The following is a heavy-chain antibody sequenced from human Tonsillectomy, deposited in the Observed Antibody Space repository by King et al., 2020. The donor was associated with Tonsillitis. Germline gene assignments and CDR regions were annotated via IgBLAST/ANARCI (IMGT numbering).Heavy chain of an antibody. Sequence: QLQESGPGLVKPSETLSLSCSVSGDSITGGNHYWGWIRQPPGQGLEWIASIYYTGSTYYSPSLKSRVTMSVDTSKNRFSLKVNSVTAADTAVYYCARHPVWWSDRRSVWFDTWGQGALVTVSS. CDR3: ARHPVWWSDRRSVWFDT. D-gene: IGHD2-21*01. J-gene: IGHJ5*02. CDR2: IYYTGST. V-gene: IGHV4-39*07. CDR1: GDSITGGNHY.